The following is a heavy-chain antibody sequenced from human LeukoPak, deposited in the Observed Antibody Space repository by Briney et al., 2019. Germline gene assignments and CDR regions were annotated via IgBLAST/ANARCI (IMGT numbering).Heavy chain of an antibody. CDR3: ARDPGYCDNTSCYAANFDY. V-gene: IGHV3-23*01. D-gene: IGHD2-2*01. Sequence: HPGGSLRLSCAASGFTFSSYGMSWVRQAPGKGLEWVSAISGSGGSTYYADSVKGRFTISRDNSKNTLYLQMNSLRAEDTAVYYCARDPGYCDNTSCYAANFDYWGQGTLVTVSS. J-gene: IGHJ4*02. CDR1: GFTFSSYG. CDR2: ISGSGGST.